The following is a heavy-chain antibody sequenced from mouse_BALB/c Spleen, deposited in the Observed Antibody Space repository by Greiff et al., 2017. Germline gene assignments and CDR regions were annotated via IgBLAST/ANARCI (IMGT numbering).Heavy chain of an antibody. CDR1: GYTFTSYW. CDR3: TRGGSSTVVARGAMDY. Sequence: QVQLQQPGAELVRPGASVKLSCKASGYTFTSYWINWVKQRPGQGLEWIGNIYPSDSYTNYNQKFKDKATLTVDKSSSTAYMQLSSPTSEDSAVYYCTRGGSSTVVARGAMDYWGQGTSVTVSS. J-gene: IGHJ4*01. V-gene: IGHV1-69*02. D-gene: IGHD1-1*01. CDR2: IYPSDSYT.